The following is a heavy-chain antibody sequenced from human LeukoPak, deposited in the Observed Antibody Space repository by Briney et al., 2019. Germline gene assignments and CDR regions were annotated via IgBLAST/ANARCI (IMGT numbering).Heavy chain of an antibody. CDR1: GFTFSRHG. J-gene: IGHJ4*02. Sequence: PGGSLRLSCAASGFTFSRHGMHWVRQAPGKGLEWGAVIWYDGSNKYYADSVKGRSTISRDNSKNTLYLQMNSLRAEDTAVYYCARGLYDSSGYYDHFDYWGQGTLVTVSS. CDR2: IWYDGSNK. CDR3: ARGLYDSSGYYDHFDY. V-gene: IGHV3-33*01. D-gene: IGHD3-22*01.